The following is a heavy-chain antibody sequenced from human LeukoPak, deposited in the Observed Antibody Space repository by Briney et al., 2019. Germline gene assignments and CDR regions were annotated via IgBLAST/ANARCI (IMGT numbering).Heavy chain of an antibody. CDR3: ASYPLDY. Sequence: ASETLSLTCTISGGSISSYYWSWIRQPPGKGLEWIGYIYYSGSTNYNPSLKSRVTISVDTSKNQFSLKLSSVTAADTAVYYCASYPLDYWGQGTLVTVSS. V-gene: IGHV4-59*01. J-gene: IGHJ4*02. CDR2: IYYSGST. CDR1: GGSISSYY.